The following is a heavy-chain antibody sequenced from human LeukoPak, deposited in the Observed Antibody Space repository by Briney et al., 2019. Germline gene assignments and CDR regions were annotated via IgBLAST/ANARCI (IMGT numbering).Heavy chain of an antibody. CDR2: ISWKSGTL. CDR1: GFTFDDYA. J-gene: IGHJ3*02. V-gene: IGHV3-9*01. CDR3: AKEMGDAFDI. D-gene: IGHD2-8*01. Sequence: GGSLRLSCAASGFTFDDYAMHWFRQTPEKGLEWVSGISWKSGTLGYADSVKGRFSISRDNSKKSLYLQMNSLRAEDTALYYCAKEMGDAFDIWGQGTMVTVSS.